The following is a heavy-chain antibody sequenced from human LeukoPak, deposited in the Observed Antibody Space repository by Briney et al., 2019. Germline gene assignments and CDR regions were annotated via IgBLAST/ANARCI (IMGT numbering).Heavy chain of an antibody. J-gene: IGHJ4*02. Sequence: GGSLRLSCAASGFTVSSNYMGWVRQAPGKGLEWVSVIYSGGSTYYADSVKGRFTISRDNSKNTLYLQMNSLRAEDTAVYYCAREYSGSYSGYYFDYWGQGTLVTVSS. CDR3: AREYSGSYSGYYFDY. CDR1: GFTVSSNY. D-gene: IGHD1-26*01. CDR2: IYSGGST. V-gene: IGHV3-66*01.